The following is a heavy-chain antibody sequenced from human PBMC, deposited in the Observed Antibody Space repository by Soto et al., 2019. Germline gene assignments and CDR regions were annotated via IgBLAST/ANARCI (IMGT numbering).Heavy chain of an antibody. Sequence: SLRPSCTASGFTSGDYAMSWVRQAPGNGLEWVGFIRSKEYGGTTEYAASVKGRFTISRDDSKSIAYLQMNRLKSEDTAVYYCTRDIVVVPAAAIIHYYGMDVWGQGTTVTVSS. CDR1: GFTSGDYA. D-gene: IGHD2-2*01. CDR3: TRDIVVVPAAAIIHYYGMDV. J-gene: IGHJ6*02. V-gene: IGHV3-49*04. CDR2: IRSKEYGGTT.